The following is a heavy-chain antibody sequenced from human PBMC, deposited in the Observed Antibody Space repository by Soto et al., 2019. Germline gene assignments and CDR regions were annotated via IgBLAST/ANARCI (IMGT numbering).Heavy chain of an antibody. Sequence: AAMKGSCEVSGYTLTELSIHWVRQAPGKGLEWMGGFDPEDGETKYAQKFQGRVTITRDTSASTAYMELSRLRSEDTAVYYCALVVPDGTAGNGFVPWGQGTLGNGSS. CDR2: FDPEDGET. D-gene: IGHD2-2*01. J-gene: IGHJ5*02. CDR3: ALVVPDGTAGNGFVP. V-gene: IGHV1-24*01. CDR1: GYTLTELS.